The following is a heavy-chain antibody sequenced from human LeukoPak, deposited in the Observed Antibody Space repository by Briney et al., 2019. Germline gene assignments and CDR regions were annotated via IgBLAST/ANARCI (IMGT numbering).Heavy chain of an antibody. Sequence: GEPLKISCKGSANSFTSQWIGWVRQMPGKGLEWMGIMYPGDSDTRYSPSFEGHVTISADKSITTAYLQWSSLKASDTAMYYCGSGERSYHFDNWGQGSLVTVSS. CDR2: MYPGDSDT. D-gene: IGHD1-26*01. CDR3: GSGERSYHFDN. V-gene: IGHV5-51*01. J-gene: IGHJ4*02. CDR1: ANSFTSQW.